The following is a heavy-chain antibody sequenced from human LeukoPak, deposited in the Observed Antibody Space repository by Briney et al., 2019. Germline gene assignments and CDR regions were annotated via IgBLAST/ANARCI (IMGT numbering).Heavy chain of an antibody. CDR2: INANSGGT. J-gene: IGHJ5*02. V-gene: IGHV1-2*02. CDR1: GYTFTGYY. D-gene: IGHD3-3*01. Sequence: GASVKVPCKASGYTFTGYYIHWVRQAPGQGLEWMGWINANSGGTNYAQKFQGRVTMTRDTSVSTAYMELSRLRSDDTAVYYCASSITIFPVWFDPWGQGTLVTVSS. CDR3: ASSITIFPVWFDP.